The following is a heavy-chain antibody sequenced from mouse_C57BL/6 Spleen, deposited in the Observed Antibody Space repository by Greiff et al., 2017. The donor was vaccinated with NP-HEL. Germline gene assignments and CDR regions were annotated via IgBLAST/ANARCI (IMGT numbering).Heavy chain of an antibody. Sequence: EVQLQQSGPVLVKPGASVKMSCKASGYTFTDYYMNWVKQSHGKSLEWIGDINPYNGGTSYNQKFKGKATLTVDKSSSTAYMELNSLTSEDSAVYYGASWELGHFDYWGQGTTLTVSS. V-gene: IGHV1-19*01. CDR1: GYTFTDYY. CDR2: INPYNGGT. D-gene: IGHD4-1*01. J-gene: IGHJ2*01. CDR3: ASWELGHFDY.